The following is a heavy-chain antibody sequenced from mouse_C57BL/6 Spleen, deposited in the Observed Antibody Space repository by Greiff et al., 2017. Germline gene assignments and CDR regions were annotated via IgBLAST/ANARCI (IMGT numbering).Heavy chain of an antibody. CDR2: INPSNGGT. V-gene: IGHV1-53*01. Sequence: ASGYTFTSYWMHWVKQRPGHGLEWIGNINPSNGGTNYNEKFKSKATLTVDKSSSTAYMQLSSLTSEYSAVYYCSAYGNYVNYFDYWGQGTTLTVSS. CDR3: SAYGNYVNYFDY. D-gene: IGHD2-1*01. J-gene: IGHJ2*01. CDR1: GYTFTSYW.